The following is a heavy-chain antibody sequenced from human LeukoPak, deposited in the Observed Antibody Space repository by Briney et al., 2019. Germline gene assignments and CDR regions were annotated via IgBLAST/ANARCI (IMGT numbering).Heavy chain of an antibody. V-gene: IGHV4-59*12. CDR1: GGSISSYY. J-gene: IGHJ4*02. D-gene: IGHD6-6*01. CDR3: ARIDYSSSIDY. Sequence: SETLSLTCTVSGGSISSYYWSWIRQPPGKGLEWIGYIYYSGSTYYNPSLRSRVTISVDTSKNQFSLNLISVTAADTAVYYCARIDYSSSIDYWGQGTLVTVSS. CDR2: IYYSGST.